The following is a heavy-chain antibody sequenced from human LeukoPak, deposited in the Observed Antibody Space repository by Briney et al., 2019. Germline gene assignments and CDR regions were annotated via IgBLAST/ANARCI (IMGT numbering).Heavy chain of an antibody. CDR3: AKDGRYCSGGSCHDAFDI. Sequence: GGSLRLSCAASGFTFSDYYMSWIRQAPGKGLEWVSYISSSSSYTNYADSVKGRFTISRDNSKNTLYLQMNSLRAEDTAVYYCAKDGRYCSGGSCHDAFDIWGQGTMVTVSS. V-gene: IGHV3-11*05. J-gene: IGHJ3*02. D-gene: IGHD2-15*01. CDR2: ISSSSSYT. CDR1: GFTFSDYY.